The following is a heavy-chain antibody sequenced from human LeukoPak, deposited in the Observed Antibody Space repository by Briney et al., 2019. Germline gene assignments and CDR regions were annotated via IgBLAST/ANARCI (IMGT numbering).Heavy chain of an antibody. V-gene: IGHV1-2*02. D-gene: IGHD4-11*01. CDR2: INPNSGGT. J-gene: IGHJ5*02. CDR1: GYTFTGYY. CDR3: ASGCYSNYGGFCS. Sequence: GASVKVSCKASGYTFTGYYMHWLRQAPGQGLEWMGWINPNSGGTNYAQKFQGRVAMTRDTSISTAYMELSRLRSDDTAVYYCASGCYSNYGGFCSWGQGTLVTVSS.